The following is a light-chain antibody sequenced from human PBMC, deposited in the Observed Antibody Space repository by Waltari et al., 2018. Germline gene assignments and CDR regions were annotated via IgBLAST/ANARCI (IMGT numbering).Light chain of an antibody. CDR2: RVS. CDR1: QSLVHSDGNTY. Sequence: DVVTTKSPLALPVTLGQPASISCRSRQSLVHSDGNTYLNWFQQRPGQSPRRLFYRVSNRDSGVPDRFSGSGSGTDFTLKISRVEAEDVGVYYCMQGTHWPWTFGQGTKVEIK. J-gene: IGKJ1*01. V-gene: IGKV2-30*02. CDR3: MQGTHWPWT.